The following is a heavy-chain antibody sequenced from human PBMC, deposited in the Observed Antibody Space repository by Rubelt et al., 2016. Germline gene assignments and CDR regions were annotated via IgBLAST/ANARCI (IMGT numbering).Heavy chain of an antibody. V-gene: IGHV3-30*04. CDR1: GFTFNSYT. Sequence: GGGVVQPGRSLRLSCAASGFTFNSYTMHWFRQAPGKGLEWVAVISYDGSGKYSADSVKGRFTISRDNSKNTLYLQMNSLRAEDTAVYYCARDGYNDVTGPSDAFDIWGQGTLVTVSS. D-gene: IGHD5-24*01. CDR2: ISYDGSGK. J-gene: IGHJ3*02. CDR3: ARDGYNDVTGPSDAFDI.